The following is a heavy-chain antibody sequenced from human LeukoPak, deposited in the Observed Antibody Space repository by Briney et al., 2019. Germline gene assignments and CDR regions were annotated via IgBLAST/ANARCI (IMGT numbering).Heavy chain of an antibody. D-gene: IGHD3-22*01. Sequence: QPGESLRLSCAASGFTFSRYWIHWVRQAPGKGLEWVSRIDPDGSTTTYADSVKGRFTISRDNAKNTVYLQMNSLRVEDTAVYYCARVLSGSWDWFDPWGQGTLVTVSS. J-gene: IGHJ5*02. CDR2: IDPDGSTT. CDR3: ARVLSGSWDWFDP. CDR1: GFTFSRYW. V-gene: IGHV3-74*01.